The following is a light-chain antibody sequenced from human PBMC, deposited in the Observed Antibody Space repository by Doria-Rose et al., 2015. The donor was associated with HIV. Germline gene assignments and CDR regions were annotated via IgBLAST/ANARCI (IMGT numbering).Light chain of an antibody. J-gene: IGLJ1*01. Sequence: QTVVTQEPSVSEAPGQRVTISCTGSSSNIGAGYDVHWYQQLPGTAPTLLIYGNINRPSGVPDRISGSKSGTSASLAITGLQAEDEADYYCQSYDSSLSGYVFGTGTEVTVL. CDR3: QSYDSSLSGYV. CDR2: GNI. V-gene: IGLV1-40*01. CDR1: SSNIGAGYD.